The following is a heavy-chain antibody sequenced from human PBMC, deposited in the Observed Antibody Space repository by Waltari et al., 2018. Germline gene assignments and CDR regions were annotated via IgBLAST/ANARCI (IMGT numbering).Heavy chain of an antibody. CDR2: ISGSGSST. D-gene: IGHD6-19*01. Sequence: EVQLLESGGGLVQPGGSLRLSCAASGFTFSSYAINCVRQASGEGLERVAGISGSGSSTNYANSGKGRLAISRENSKNILYLQMTTLRAEDTAVYYCAKSSSSGSARGNWFDPWGQGTLVTVSS. V-gene: IGHV3-23*01. CDR1: GFTFSSYA. CDR3: AKSSSSGSARGNWFDP. J-gene: IGHJ5*02.